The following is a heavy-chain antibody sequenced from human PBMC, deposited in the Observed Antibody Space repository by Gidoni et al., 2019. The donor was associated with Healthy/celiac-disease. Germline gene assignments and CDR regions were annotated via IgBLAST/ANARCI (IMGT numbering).Heavy chain of an antibody. Sequence: QVQLVQAGAEVKKPGAAVKVTCKAAGYTVTSYDINWVRQATGHGLEWMGWMNPTSGHTGYAQKFQGRVTITRHTSLSTAYMELSSLRSEDTAVYYCARAPLAVTTRGYYFDYWGQGTLVTVSS. V-gene: IGHV1-8*01. CDR1: GYTVTSYD. D-gene: IGHD4-17*01. CDR2: MNPTSGHT. CDR3: ARAPLAVTTRGYYFDY. J-gene: IGHJ4*02.